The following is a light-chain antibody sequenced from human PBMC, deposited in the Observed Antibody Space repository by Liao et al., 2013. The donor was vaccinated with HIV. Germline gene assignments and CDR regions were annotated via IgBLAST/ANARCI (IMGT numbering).Light chain of an antibody. CDR2: KDS. CDR3: QSADSSGTYGDVV. Sequence: SYVLTQPPSVSVAPGKTARITCGGNNIGSKSVHWYQQKPGQAPVLVIYKDSERPSGIPERFSGSSSGTTVTLTISGVQAEDEADYYCQSADSSGTYGDVVFGGGTKLTVL. V-gene: IGLV3-25*03. CDR1: NIGSKS. J-gene: IGLJ2*01.